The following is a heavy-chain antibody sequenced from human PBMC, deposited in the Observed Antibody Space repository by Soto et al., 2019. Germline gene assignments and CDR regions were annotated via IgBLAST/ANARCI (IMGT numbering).Heavy chain of an antibody. J-gene: IGHJ5*02. CDR1: GYTFTNYA. Sequence: QVQLVQSGAEEKKPGASVKVSCKASGYTFTNYAIHWVRQAPGQRLEWMGWINAGNGNTKYSQKFQGRVTITRDTSASTAYMELSSLRSEDTAVYYCARGFPLWFDPCGQGTLVTVAS. CDR3: ARGFPLWFDP. D-gene: IGHD3-3*01. CDR2: INAGNGNT. V-gene: IGHV1-3*05.